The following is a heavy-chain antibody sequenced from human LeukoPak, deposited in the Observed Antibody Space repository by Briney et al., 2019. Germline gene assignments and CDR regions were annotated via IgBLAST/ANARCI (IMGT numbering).Heavy chain of an antibody. D-gene: IGHD6-13*01. V-gene: IGHV1-18*01. CDR3: ARDRGVGSSSWYSFDY. J-gene: IGHJ4*02. CDR1: GFTFTSSV. Sequence: ASVKVSCKASGFTFTSSVVQWVRQAPGQGLEWMGWISAYNGNTNYAQKLQGRVTMTTDTSTSTAYMELRSLRSDDTAVYYCARDRGVGSSSWYSFDYWGQGSLVTVSS. CDR2: ISAYNGNT.